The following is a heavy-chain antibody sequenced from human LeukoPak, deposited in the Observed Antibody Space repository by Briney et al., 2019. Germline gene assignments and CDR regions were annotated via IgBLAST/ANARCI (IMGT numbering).Heavy chain of an antibody. Sequence: GGSLRLSCAASGFTFSDYYMSWIRQAPGKGLEWVSYISSSGSTIYYADSVKGRFTISRDNAKNSLYLQMNSLRAEDTAVYYCAKGSPEDWTTVTTCFDYWGQGTLVTVSS. CDR1: GFTFSDYY. V-gene: IGHV3-11*01. D-gene: IGHD4-11*01. J-gene: IGHJ4*02. CDR2: ISSSGSTI. CDR3: AKGSPEDWTTVTTCFDY.